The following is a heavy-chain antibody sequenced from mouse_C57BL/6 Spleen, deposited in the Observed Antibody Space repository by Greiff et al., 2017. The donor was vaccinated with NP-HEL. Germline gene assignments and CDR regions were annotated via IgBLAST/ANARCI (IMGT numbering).Heavy chain of an antibody. V-gene: IGHV1-26*01. J-gene: IGHJ3*01. Sequence: VQLQQSGPELVKPGASVKISCKASGYTFTDYYMNWVKQSHGKSLEWIGDINPNNGGTSYNQKFKGKATLTVDKSSSTAYMELRSLTSEDSAVYYCARSVNWGRPPWFAYWGQGTLVTVSA. CDR2: INPNNGGT. D-gene: IGHD4-1*01. CDR3: ARSVNWGRPPWFAY. CDR1: GYTFTDYY.